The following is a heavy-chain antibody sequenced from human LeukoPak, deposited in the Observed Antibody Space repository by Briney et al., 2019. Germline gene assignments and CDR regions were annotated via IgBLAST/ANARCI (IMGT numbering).Heavy chain of an antibody. CDR2: TYYRSKWYN. CDR1: GDSVSSNSAA. D-gene: IGHD2-2*02. V-gene: IGHV6-1*01. J-gene: IGHJ5*02. CDR3: AREPEDQLLYGRFDP. Sequence: SQTLSLTCAISGDSVSSNSAAWNWIRQSPSRGLEWLGRTYYRSKWYNNYAESVKSRIIINPDTSKNQFSLQLSSATPEDTAVYYCAREPEDQLLYGRFDPWGQGTLVTVFS.